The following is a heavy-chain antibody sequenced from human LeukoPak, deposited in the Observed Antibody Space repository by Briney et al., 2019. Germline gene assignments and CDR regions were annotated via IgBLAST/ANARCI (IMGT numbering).Heavy chain of an antibody. CDR1: GFTVSSNY. CDR3: ARQTPYNGNHYFDY. Sequence: GGSLRLSCAASGFTVSSNYMSWVRQAPGKGLEWVSVIYSGGSTYYADSVKGRFTISRDNSKNTLYLQMNSLRAEDTAVYYCARQTPYNGNHYFDYWGQGTLVTVSS. D-gene: IGHD1-14*01. CDR2: IYSGGST. V-gene: IGHV3-66*04. J-gene: IGHJ4*02.